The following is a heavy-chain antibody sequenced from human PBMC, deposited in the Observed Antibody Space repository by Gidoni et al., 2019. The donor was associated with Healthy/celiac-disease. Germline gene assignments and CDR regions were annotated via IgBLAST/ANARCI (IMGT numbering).Heavy chain of an antibody. CDR2: INHSGST. V-gene: IGHV4-34*01. CDR1: GGSFSGYY. J-gene: IGHJ4*02. D-gene: IGHD3-22*01. Sequence: QVQLQQWGAGLLKPSETLSLTCAVYGGSFSGYYWSWIRQPPGKGLEWIGEINHSGSTNYNPSLKSRVTISVDTSKNQFSLKLSSVTAADTAVYYCARGRGWTYYYDSSGRYFDYWGQGTLVTVSS. CDR3: ARGRGWTYYYDSSGRYFDY.